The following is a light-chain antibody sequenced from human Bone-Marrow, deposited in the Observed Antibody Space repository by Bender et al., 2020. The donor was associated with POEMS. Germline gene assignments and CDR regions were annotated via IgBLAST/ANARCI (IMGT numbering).Light chain of an antibody. Sequence: QLELTQSPSASASLGASVKLTCTLSSGHSSYVIAWHQQQPEKGPRYLMNVNSDGSHTRGDGIPDRFSGSSSGAERYLTISHLQSEDEADYYCQSWDSGVVFGGGTKLTVL. V-gene: IGLV4-69*01. CDR1: SGHSSYV. CDR2: VNSDGSH. CDR3: QSWDSGVV. J-gene: IGLJ2*01.